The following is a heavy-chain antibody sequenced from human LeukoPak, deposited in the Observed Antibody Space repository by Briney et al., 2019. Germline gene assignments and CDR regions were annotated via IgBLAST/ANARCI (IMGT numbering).Heavy chain of an antibody. CDR2: IYSGGST. V-gene: IGHV3-53*01. CDR3: AKDRLYCSSTSCSNDGDY. D-gene: IGHD2-2*01. J-gene: IGHJ4*02. Sequence: PGGSLRLSCAASGFTVSSNYMSWVRQAPGKGLEWVSVIYSGGSTYYADSVKGRFTISRDNSKNTLYLQMNSLRAEDTAVYYCAKDRLYCSSTSCSNDGDYWGQGTLVTVSS. CDR1: GFTVSSNY.